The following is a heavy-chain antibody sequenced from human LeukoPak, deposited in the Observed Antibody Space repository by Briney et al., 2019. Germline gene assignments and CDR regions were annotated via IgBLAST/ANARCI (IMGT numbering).Heavy chain of an antibody. CDR2: IYYSGST. D-gene: IGHD7-27*01. CDR3: ARLTGGWFDP. Sequence: SGTLSLTCTVSGGSISSSSYYWGWIRQPPGKGLEWIGSIYYSGSTYYNPSLKSRVTISVDTSKNQFSLKLSSVTAADTAVYYCARLTGGWFDPWGQGTLVTVSS. J-gene: IGHJ5*02. V-gene: IGHV4-39*07. CDR1: GGSISSSSYY.